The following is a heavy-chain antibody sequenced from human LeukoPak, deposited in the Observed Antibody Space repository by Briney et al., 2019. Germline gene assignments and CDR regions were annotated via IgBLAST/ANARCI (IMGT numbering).Heavy chain of an antibody. D-gene: IGHD2-15*01. CDR1: GYTFTSSG. J-gene: IGHJ3*02. V-gene: IGHV1-18*01. CDR2: ISSHNDNT. CDR3: ARGVGSAFGI. Sequence: ASVKVSCKASGYTFTSSGISWVRRAPGQGLEWMGWISSHNDNTGYAQKFQDRVTMTTDTSTSTAYMELRSLRSDDTAVYYCARGVGSAFGIWGQGTLVSVSS.